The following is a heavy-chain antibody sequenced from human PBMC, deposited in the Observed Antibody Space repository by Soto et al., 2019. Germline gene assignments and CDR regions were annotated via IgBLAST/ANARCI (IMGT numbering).Heavy chain of an antibody. V-gene: IGHV3-74*01. CDR1: GFTFSNYW. J-gene: IGHJ4*02. Sequence: XXSLRLACVASGFTFSNYWIHWVLQAPGKGLEWVSRISSDGSSTTYADSVKGRFTISRDNAENSLHLQMNSLRAEDTAVYYCARVRYCSDNSCYSWFDYWGQGTLVTVSS. D-gene: IGHD2-15*01. CDR3: ARVRYCSDNSCYSWFDY. CDR2: ISSDGSST.